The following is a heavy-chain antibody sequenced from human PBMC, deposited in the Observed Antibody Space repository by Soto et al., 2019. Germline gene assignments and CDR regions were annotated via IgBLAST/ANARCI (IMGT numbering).Heavy chain of an antibody. CDR1: GGSISGYY. CDR2: IYYSGST. Sequence: SETMSLTCGVHGGSISGYYWGWIRQPPGKGLEWIGSIYYSGSTYYNPSLKSRVTISVDTSKNQFSLKLSSVTAADTAVYYCASIAARPGNYYYYGMDVWGQGTTVTVSS. CDR3: ASIAARPGNYYYYGMDV. D-gene: IGHD6-6*01. J-gene: IGHJ6*02. V-gene: IGHV4-39*01.